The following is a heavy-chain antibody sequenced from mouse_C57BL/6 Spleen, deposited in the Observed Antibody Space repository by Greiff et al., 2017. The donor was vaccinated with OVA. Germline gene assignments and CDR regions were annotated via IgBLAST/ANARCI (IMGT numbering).Heavy chain of an antibody. V-gene: IGHV1-82*01. CDR3: ARYPGLGIYGYFDV. CDR1: GYAFSSSW. D-gene: IGHD3-1*01. J-gene: IGHJ1*03. Sequence: QVQLQQSGPELVKPGASVKISCKASGYAFSSSWMNWVKQRPGKGLEWIGRIYPGDGDTNYNGKFKGKATLTADKSSSPAYMQLSSLTSEDSAVYFCARYPGLGIYGYFDVWGTGTTVTVSS. CDR2: IYPGDGDT.